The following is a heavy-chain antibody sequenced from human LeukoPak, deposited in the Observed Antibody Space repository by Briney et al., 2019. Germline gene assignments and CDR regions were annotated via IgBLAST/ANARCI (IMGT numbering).Heavy chain of an antibody. V-gene: IGHV4-59*01. CDR3: ARGALGTVAGTWPYYYYMDV. CDR2: IYYSGST. CDR1: GGSLSSYY. D-gene: IGHD6-19*01. J-gene: IGHJ6*03. Sequence: SETLSLTCTVSGGSLSSYYWSWIRQPPGTGLEWIGYIYYSGSTNYNPSLKSRVTISVDTSKNQFSLKLSSVTAADTAVYYCARGALGTVAGTWPYYYYMDVWGKGTTVTVSS.